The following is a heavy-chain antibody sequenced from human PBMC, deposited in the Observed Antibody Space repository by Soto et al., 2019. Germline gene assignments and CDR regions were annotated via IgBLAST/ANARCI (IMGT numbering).Heavy chain of an antibody. CDR3: ARDLPARLPQYGMDV. D-gene: IGHD6-6*01. Sequence: SHTLSLTCAISGYSVSSNSAAWNLIRQSPSRGLEWLGRTYYRSKWYNDYAVSVKSQITINPDTSKNQFSLQLNSVTPEDTAVYYCARDLPARLPQYGMDVWGQGTTVTVSS. CDR1: GYSVSSNSAA. CDR2: TYYRSKWYN. J-gene: IGHJ6*02. V-gene: IGHV6-1*01.